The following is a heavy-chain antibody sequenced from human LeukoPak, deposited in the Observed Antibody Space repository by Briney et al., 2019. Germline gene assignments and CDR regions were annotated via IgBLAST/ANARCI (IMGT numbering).Heavy chain of an antibody. CDR2: ISSSSSYI. D-gene: IGHD3-9*01. V-gene: IGHV3-21*01. Sequence: VGSLRLSCAASGFTFSSYSMNWVRQAPGKGLEWVSSISSSSSYIYYADSVKGRFTISRDNAKNSLYLQMNSLRAEDTAVYYCARDIPRRYFDWLPPMGAFDIWGQGTMVTVSS. CDR3: ARDIPRRYFDWLPPMGAFDI. J-gene: IGHJ3*02. CDR1: GFTFSSYS.